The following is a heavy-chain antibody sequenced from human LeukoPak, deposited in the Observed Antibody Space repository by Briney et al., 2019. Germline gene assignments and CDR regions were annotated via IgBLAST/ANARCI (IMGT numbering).Heavy chain of an antibody. D-gene: IGHD3-3*01. CDR2: ISGSGGST. J-gene: IGHJ4*02. Sequence: PGGSLRLSCAASGFTFSSYAMSWVRQAPGKGLEWVLAISGSGGSTYYADSVKGRITISRDNSKNTLYLQMNSLRAEDTAVYYCAKDPSRFWSGYFDYWGQGTLVTVSS. CDR1: GFTFSSYA. V-gene: IGHV3-23*01. CDR3: AKDPSRFWSGYFDY.